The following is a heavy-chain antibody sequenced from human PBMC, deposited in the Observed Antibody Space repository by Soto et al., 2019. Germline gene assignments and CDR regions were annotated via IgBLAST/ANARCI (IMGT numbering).Heavy chain of an antibody. Sequence: SETLSLTCAVYGGSFSGYYWTWIRQPPGTGLEWIGEINHSGSTNYNPSLKSRVTISVDTSKNQFSLKLTSVTAADTAVYYCARDKITGHAYWGQGTLVTVSS. CDR1: GGSFSGYY. D-gene: IGHD2-8*02. V-gene: IGHV4-34*01. CDR3: ARDKITGHAY. CDR2: INHSGST. J-gene: IGHJ4*02.